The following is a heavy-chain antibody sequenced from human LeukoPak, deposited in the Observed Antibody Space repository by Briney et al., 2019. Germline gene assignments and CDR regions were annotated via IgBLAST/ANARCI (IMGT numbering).Heavy chain of an antibody. CDR3: TTTLGYCSSTSCYEYFQH. V-gene: IGHV3-74*01. CDR2: IDSDGSST. CDR1: GFTFSNYR. J-gene: IGHJ1*01. Sequence: GGSLRLSCAASGFTFSNYRMHWVRQAPGKGLVWVSHIDSDGSSTDYADSVKGRFTISRDNAKNTLFLQMNSLKTEDTAVYYCTTTLGYCSSTSCYEYFQHWGQGTLVTVSS. D-gene: IGHD2-2*01.